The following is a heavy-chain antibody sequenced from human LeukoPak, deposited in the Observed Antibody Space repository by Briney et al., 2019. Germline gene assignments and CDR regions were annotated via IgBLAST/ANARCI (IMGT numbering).Heavy chain of an antibody. J-gene: IGHJ4*02. CDR3: ARHLSGITGYTYGRGIDY. V-gene: IGHV3-7*01. CDR2: IKKDGSEK. D-gene: IGHD5-18*01. Sequence: GGSLRLSCAASGFTFSSYWMSWVRQAPGKGLEWVANIKKDGSEKYYVDSVKGRLTISRDNAKTSLYLQMNSLRAEDTAVYYCARHLSGITGYTYGRGIDYWGQGTLVTVSS. CDR1: GFTFSSYW.